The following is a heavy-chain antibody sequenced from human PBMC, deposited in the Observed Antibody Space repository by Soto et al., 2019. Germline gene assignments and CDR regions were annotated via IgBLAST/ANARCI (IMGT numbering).Heavy chain of an antibody. J-gene: IGHJ4*02. CDR1: GGSISSYY. CDR3: AREARRFDSQFDY. Sequence: SETLSLTCTVSGGSISSYYWSWILQPPGKGLEWIGYIYYSGSTNYNPSLKSRVTISVDTSKNQFSLKLSSVTAADTAVYYCAREARRFDSQFDYWGQGTLVTVSS. CDR2: IYYSGST. V-gene: IGHV4-59*01. D-gene: IGHD3-10*01.